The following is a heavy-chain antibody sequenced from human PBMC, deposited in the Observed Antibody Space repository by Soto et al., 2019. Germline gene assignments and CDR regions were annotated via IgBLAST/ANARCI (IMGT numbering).Heavy chain of an antibody. J-gene: IGHJ4*02. V-gene: IGHV4-30-2*01. CDR1: GGSISSGGYS. CDR2: IYHSGST. D-gene: IGHD4-17*01. Sequence: SETLSLTCAVSGGSISSGGYSWSWVRQPPGKGLEWIGYIYHSGSTYYNPSLKSRVTISVDRSKNQFSLKLSSVTAADTAVYYCARGVTTVTTIDYWGQGTLVTVSS. CDR3: ARGVTTVTTIDY.